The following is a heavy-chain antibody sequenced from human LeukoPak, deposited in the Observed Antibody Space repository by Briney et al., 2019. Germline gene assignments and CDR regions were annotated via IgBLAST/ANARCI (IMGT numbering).Heavy chain of an antibody. CDR3: ARGGWELLAYFDY. D-gene: IGHD1-26*01. Sequence: SETLSLTCAVYGGSFGGYYWSWIRQPPGKGLEWIGEINHSGSTNYNPSLKSRVTISVDTSKNQFSLKLSSVTAADTAVYYCARGGWELLAYFDYWGQGTLVTVSS. CDR2: INHSGST. V-gene: IGHV4-34*01. J-gene: IGHJ4*02. CDR1: GGSFGGYY.